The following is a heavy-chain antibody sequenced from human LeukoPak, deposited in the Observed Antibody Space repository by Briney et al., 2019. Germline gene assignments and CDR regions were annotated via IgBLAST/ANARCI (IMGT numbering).Heavy chain of an antibody. J-gene: IGHJ6*02. CDR2: IWYDGSNK. D-gene: IGHD5-18*01. Sequence: PGGSLRLSCAASGFTFSSYGMHWVRQAPGKGLEWVAVIWYDGSNKYYADSVKGRFTISRDNSKNTLYLQMNSLRAEDTAVYYCARDRSYGVYYYYYGMDVWGQGTTVTVSS. CDR3: ARDRSYGVYYYYYGMDV. CDR1: GFTFSSYG. V-gene: IGHV3-33*01.